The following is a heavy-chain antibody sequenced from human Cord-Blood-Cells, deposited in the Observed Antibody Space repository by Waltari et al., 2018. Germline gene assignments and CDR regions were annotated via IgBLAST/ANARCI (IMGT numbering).Heavy chain of an antibody. J-gene: IGHJ3*02. CDR3: AFVTGDHAFDI. CDR2: FDPEEGET. Sequence: QVQLVQSGAEVKKPGASVKVSCKVSGYTLTELSMHWVRQAPGKGLEWMGGFDPEEGETIYAQKFQGRVTMTEETSTDTAYMELSSLRSEDTAVYYCAFVTGDHAFDIWGQGTMVTVSS. D-gene: IGHD7-27*01. V-gene: IGHV1-24*01. CDR1: GYTLTELS.